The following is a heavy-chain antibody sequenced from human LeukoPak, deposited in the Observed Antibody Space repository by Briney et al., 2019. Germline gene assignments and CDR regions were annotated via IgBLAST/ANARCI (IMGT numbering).Heavy chain of an antibody. Sequence: SVEVSCKASGGSFNSYVISWVRQAPGQGLEWMGKIIPSFSTTNYAQKFQGRVSITADKSTGTAYMELSSLTSEDTAVYYCASNYDTTGYNYDINFWGQGTLVSVSS. J-gene: IGHJ4*02. CDR2: IIPSFSTT. D-gene: IGHD3-22*01. CDR3: ASNYDTTGYNYDINF. CDR1: GGSFNSYV. V-gene: IGHV1-69*06.